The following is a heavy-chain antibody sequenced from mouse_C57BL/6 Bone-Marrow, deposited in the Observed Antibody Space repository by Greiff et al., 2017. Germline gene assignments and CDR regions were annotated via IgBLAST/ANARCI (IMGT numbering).Heavy chain of an antibody. Sequence: EVKLVESGGGLVQPGGSLKLSCAASGFTFSDYYMYWVRQTPEKRLEWVAYISNGGGSTYYPDTVKGRFTISRDNAKNTLYLQMSRLKSEDTAMYYCARPWRDAMDYWGQGTSVTVSS. J-gene: IGHJ4*01. CDR2: ISNGGGST. CDR1: GFTFSDYY. V-gene: IGHV5-12*01. CDR3: ARPWRDAMDY.